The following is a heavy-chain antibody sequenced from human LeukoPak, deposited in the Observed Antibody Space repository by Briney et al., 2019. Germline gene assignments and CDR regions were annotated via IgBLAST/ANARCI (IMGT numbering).Heavy chain of an antibody. V-gene: IGHV4-4*07. CDR3: ARTNGVYCSGGSCPNWFDP. CDR2: IYTSGST. CDR1: GGSISSYH. D-gene: IGHD2-15*01. J-gene: IGHJ5*02. Sequence: SETLSLTCTVSGGSISSYHWSWIRQPAGKGLEWIGRIYTSGSTNYNPSLKSRVTMSVDTSKNQFSLKLSSVTAADTAVYYCARTNGVYCSGGSCPNWFDPWGQGTLVTVSS.